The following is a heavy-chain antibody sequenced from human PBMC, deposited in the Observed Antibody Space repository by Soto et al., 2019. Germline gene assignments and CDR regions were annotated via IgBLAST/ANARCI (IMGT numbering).Heavy chain of an antibody. D-gene: IGHD3-3*01. J-gene: IGHJ4*02. CDR2: IKGDGITT. CDR3: ARGAFGAYYLDY. V-gene: IGHV3-74*01. Sequence: EVQLVDSGGGLVQPGGSLRLSCAASGFTFSSYWIHWVRQAPGEGLVWVSRIKGDGITTNYADSVKGRFTISRDYAKNTVFLQMNSLGAEDTAVYYCARGAFGAYYLDYWGQGTLVTVSS. CDR1: GFTFSSYW.